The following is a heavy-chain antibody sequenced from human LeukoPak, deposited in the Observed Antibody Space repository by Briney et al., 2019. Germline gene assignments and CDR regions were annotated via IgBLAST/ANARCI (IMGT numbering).Heavy chain of an antibody. Sequence: PGGSLRLSCAASGFTVSSNYMSWVRQAPGQGLEWVSTISGGGSTTYSADSVKGRFTISRDNSKNTLYLQMNSLGAEDTAIYYCARDLDDYNALPPFFQHWGQGTLVTVSS. J-gene: IGHJ1*01. CDR3: ARDLDDYNALPPFFQH. CDR1: GFTVSSNY. D-gene: IGHD5-24*01. CDR2: ISGGGSTT. V-gene: IGHV3-23*01.